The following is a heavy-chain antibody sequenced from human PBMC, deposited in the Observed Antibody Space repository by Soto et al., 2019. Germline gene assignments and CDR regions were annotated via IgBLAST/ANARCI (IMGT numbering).Heavy chain of an antibody. V-gene: IGHV2-5*01. CDR2: IYWNDDK. D-gene: IGHD3-3*01. CDR1: GFSLSTSGVA. CDR3: ARIGVKGSLYYFDY. Sequence: GSGPTLVNPPQTLTLTCSFSGFSLSTSGVAVAWIRQPPGKALEWLALIYWNDDKRYSPSLKTRLTITKDTSKNQVVLIMSSLDPVDTATYYCARIGVKGSLYYFDYWGQGTLVTVSS. J-gene: IGHJ4*02.